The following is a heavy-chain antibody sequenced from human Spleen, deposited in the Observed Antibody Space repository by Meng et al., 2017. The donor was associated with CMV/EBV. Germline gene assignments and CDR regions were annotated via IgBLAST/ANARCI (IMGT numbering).Heavy chain of an antibody. CDR3: ARGESVDF. V-gene: IGHV1-46*01. Sequence: KVSCKASGYTFTSYYMHWVRQAPGKGLEWMGIVNPASGTPTYAQISQDRVIMTRDTSTTTVFLEVTSLKSEDTAVYYCARGESVDFWGQGTLVTVSS. CDR1: GYTFTSYY. CDR2: VNPASGTP. J-gene: IGHJ4*02.